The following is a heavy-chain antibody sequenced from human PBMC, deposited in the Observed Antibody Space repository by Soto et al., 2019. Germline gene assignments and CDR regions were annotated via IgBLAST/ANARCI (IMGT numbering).Heavy chain of an antibody. CDR2: INDRGNI. Sequence: QVQLQQWGAGLLKPSETLSLTCAVYGGPFSGYQWSWIRQTPGKGLEWSGEINDRGNINYNPSLKSRMTILIDTPKEEISLKLSSVAAGDSAVYYCARGLILWFGELSRRGGYSCYMDVWGKGTRVTVSS. CDR3: ARGLILWFGELSRRGGYSCYMDV. D-gene: IGHD3-10*01. J-gene: IGHJ6*03. CDR1: GGPFSGYQ. V-gene: IGHV4-34*01.